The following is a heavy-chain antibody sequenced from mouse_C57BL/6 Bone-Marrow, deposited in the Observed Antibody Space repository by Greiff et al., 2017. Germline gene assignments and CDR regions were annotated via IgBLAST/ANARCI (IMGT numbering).Heavy chain of an antibody. CDR3: AGGYYGSSSYYYAMDD. Sequence: VQLQQSGAELVRPGTSVKVSCKASGYAFTNYLIEWVKQRPGQGLEWIGVINPGSGGTNYNEKFKGKATLTADKSYSTAYLHLSSLTSEDSAFYFCAGGYYGSSSYYYAMDDWGQGTSVTVSS. CDR2: INPGSGGT. V-gene: IGHV1-54*01. D-gene: IGHD1-1*01. J-gene: IGHJ4*01. CDR1: GYAFTNYL.